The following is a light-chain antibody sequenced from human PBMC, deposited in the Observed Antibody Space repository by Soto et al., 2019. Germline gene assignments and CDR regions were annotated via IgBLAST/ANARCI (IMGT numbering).Light chain of an antibody. CDR2: KVS. CDR1: QSLVHNDGNTY. V-gene: IGKV2-24*01. Sequence: DIVMTQTPLSSPVTLGQAASISCRSSQSLVHNDGNTYLSWFQQRPGQPPRLLIYKVSDRFSGVPGRMSGRGEGSDFTLPISRVEAEEVGVYYCKQATQSYWTFGQGTKVDLK. CDR3: KQATQSYWT. J-gene: IGKJ1*01.